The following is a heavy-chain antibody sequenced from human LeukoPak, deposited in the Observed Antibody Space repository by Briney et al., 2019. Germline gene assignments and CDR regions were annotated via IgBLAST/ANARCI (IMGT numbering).Heavy chain of an antibody. J-gene: IGHJ4*02. D-gene: IGHD3-22*01. CDR1: GGTFISYA. V-gene: IGHV1-18*01. Sequence: ASVKVSCKASGGTFISYAISWVRQAPGQGLEWMGWISAYNGNTNYAQKLQGRVTMTTDTSTSTAYMELRSLRSDDTAVYYCARRRDSSGYPRYYFDYWGQGTLVTVSS. CDR2: ISAYNGNT. CDR3: ARRRDSSGYPRYYFDY.